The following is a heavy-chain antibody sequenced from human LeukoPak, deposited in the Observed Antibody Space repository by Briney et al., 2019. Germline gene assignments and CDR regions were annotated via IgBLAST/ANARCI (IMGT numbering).Heavy chain of an antibody. CDR3: AKEGAAAERDFDY. J-gene: IGHJ4*02. Sequence: GGSLRLSCAASGFTFSSYSMNWVRQAPGKGLEWVSSISSSSSYIYYADSVKGRFTISRDNAKNSLYLQMNSLRAEDTAVYYCAKEGAAAERDFDYWGQGTLVTVSS. CDR1: GFTFSSYS. CDR2: ISSSSSYI. D-gene: IGHD6-13*01. V-gene: IGHV3-21*01.